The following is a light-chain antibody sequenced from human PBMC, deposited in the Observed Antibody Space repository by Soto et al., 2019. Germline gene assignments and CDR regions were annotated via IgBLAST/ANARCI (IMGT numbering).Light chain of an antibody. Sequence: EIVLTQSPGSLSLSPGQRATLSCRASQSVDTTFFAWYQKKPGQAPRLLIQGASKRATGIPDMFSGGGSGKYFTLIISRLEAEEFAVYYCQQYMSSVTFGQGTKVEIK. CDR2: GAS. V-gene: IGKV3-20*01. CDR1: QSVDTTF. CDR3: QQYMSSVT. J-gene: IGKJ1*01.